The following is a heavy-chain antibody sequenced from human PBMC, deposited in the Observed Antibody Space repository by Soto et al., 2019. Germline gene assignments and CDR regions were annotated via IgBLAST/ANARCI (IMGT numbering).Heavy chain of an antibody. D-gene: IGHD2-15*01. CDR1: GGTFSSYA. Sequence: ASVKVSCKASGGTFSSYAISWVRQAPGQGLEWMGWIGGYKGNTNYAQKLQGRVTLTTDTSTSTAYMELRSLRSDDTAVYYCASSGGSRNWFEPWGQGTLVTVSS. CDR2: IGGYKGNT. J-gene: IGHJ5*02. CDR3: ASSGGSRNWFEP. V-gene: IGHV1-18*01.